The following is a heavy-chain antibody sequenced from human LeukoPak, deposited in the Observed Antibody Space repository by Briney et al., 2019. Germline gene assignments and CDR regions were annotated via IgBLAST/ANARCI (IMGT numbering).Heavy chain of an antibody. CDR2: IYSGGST. D-gene: IGHD3-22*01. Sequence: GGSLRLSCAASGFTVSSNYMSWVRQAPGKGLEWVSVIYSGGSTYYADSVKGRFTISRDNSKDTLYLQMNSLRAEDTAVYYCARGVIVEDYYFDYWGQGTLATVSS. V-gene: IGHV3-53*01. CDR1: GFTVSSNY. CDR3: ARGVIVEDYYFDY. J-gene: IGHJ4*02.